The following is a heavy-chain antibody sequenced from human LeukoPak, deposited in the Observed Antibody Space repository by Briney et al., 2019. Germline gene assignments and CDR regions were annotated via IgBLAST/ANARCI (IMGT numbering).Heavy chain of an antibody. CDR3: ARNNPGKLWFDENNWFDP. CDR2: IYYSGST. J-gene: IGHJ5*02. V-gene: IGHV4-59*08. Sequence: SETLSLTCTVSGGSISSYYWSWIRQPPGKGLEWIGYIYYSGSTNYNPSLKSRVTISVDTSKNQFSLKLSSVTAADTAVYYCARNNPGKLWFDENNWFDPWGQGTLVTVSS. CDR1: GGSISSYY. D-gene: IGHD5-18*01.